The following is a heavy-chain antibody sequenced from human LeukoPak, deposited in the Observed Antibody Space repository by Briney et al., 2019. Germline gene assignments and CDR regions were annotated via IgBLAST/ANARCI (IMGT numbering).Heavy chain of an antibody. J-gene: IGHJ2*01. CDR3: ARDGVESMIVVDWYFDL. D-gene: IGHD3-22*01. V-gene: IGHV3-30-3*01. Sequence: GGSLRLSCAASGFTFSSSAMHWVRQAPGKGLECVAVISYHGSNKHYADSVKGRFTISRDNSKNTLYLQMNSLRPEDTAVYYCARDGVESMIVVDWYFDLWGRGTLVTVSS. CDR1: GFTFSSSA. CDR2: ISYHGSNK.